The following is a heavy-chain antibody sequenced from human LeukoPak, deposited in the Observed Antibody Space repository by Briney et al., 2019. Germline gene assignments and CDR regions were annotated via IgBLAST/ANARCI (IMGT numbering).Heavy chain of an antibody. Sequence: SETLSLTCTVSGGSISSYYWSWVRQPPGKGLEWIGYIYYSGSTNYNPSLKSRVTISVDTSKNQFSLKLSSVTAADTAVYYCARVKGYYDSSGSLDYWGQGTLVTVSS. D-gene: IGHD3-22*01. CDR2: IYYSGST. V-gene: IGHV4-59*01. J-gene: IGHJ4*02. CDR1: GGSISSYY. CDR3: ARVKGYYDSSGSLDY.